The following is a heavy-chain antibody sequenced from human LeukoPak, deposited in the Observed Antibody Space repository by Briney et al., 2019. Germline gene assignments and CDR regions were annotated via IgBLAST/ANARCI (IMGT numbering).Heavy chain of an antibody. V-gene: IGHV3-11*01. J-gene: IGHJ4*02. Sequence: GGSLRLSCAASGFTFSDYYMSWIRQAPGKGLEWVSYISSSGSTIYYADSVKGRFTISRDNAKNSLYLQMNSLRAEDTAVYYCARDSSDSGNQGEPDYFDYWGQGTLATVSS. CDR2: ISSSGSTI. CDR3: ARDSSDSGNQGEPDYFDY. CDR1: GFTFSDYY. D-gene: IGHD1-26*01.